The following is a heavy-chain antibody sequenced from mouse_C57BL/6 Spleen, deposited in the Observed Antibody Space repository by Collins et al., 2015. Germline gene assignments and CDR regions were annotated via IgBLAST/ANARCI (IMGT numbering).Heavy chain of an antibody. D-gene: IGHD1-1*01. CDR3: ARPYEGAMDY. CDR2: INPDSSTI. V-gene: IGHV4-1*01. CDR1: GIDFSRYW. J-gene: IGHJ4*01. Sequence: EVKLLQSGGGLVQPGGSLKLSCAASGIDFSRYWMSWVRRAPGKGLEWIGEINPDSSTINYAPSLKDKFIFSRDNAKNTLYLQTSKVRSEDTALYYCARPYEGAMDYWGQGTSVTVSS.